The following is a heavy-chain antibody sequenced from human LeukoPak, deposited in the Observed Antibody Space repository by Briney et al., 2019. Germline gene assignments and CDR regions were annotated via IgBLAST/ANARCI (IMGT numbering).Heavy chain of an antibody. Sequence: GGSLRLSCAASGFTFSSYGMHWVRQAPGKGLEWVAVIWYDGSNKYYADSVKGRFTISRDNSKNTLYLQMNSLRAEDTAVYYCARGRYNCNYDTFVDYFDYWGQGTLVTVSS. CDR3: ARGRYNCNYDTFVDYFDY. CDR2: IWYDGSNK. J-gene: IGHJ4*02. D-gene: IGHD1-7*01. CDR1: GFTFSSYG. V-gene: IGHV3-33*01.